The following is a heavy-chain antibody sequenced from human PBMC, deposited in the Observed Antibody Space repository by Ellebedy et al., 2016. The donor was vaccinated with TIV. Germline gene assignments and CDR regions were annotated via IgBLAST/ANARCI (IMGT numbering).Heavy chain of an antibody. V-gene: IGHV3-11*01. CDR3: ARDVRQRGSDY. D-gene: IGHD3-10*01. Sequence: GESLKISCAASGFTFSDYYMSWIRQAPGKGLEWVSYISSSGSTIYYADSVKGRFTISRDNAKNSLYLQMNSLRAEDTAVYYCARDVRQRGSDYWGQGTLVTVSS. J-gene: IGHJ4*02. CDR1: GFTFSDYY. CDR2: ISSSGSTI.